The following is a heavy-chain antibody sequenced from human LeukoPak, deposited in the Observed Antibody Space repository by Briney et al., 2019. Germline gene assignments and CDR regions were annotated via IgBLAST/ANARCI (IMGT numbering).Heavy chain of an antibody. CDR3: AKSLFTSATGTGRAFHI. J-gene: IGHJ3*02. CDR2: IWYGGSNK. Sequence: GGSLRLSCAASGFTFSSYGMHWVRQAPGKGLEWVAVIWYGGSNKYYADSVKGRFTISRDNSKNTLYLQMTSLRAEDTAEYYCAKSLFTSATGTGRAFHIWGQGTMVTVSS. CDR1: GFTFSSYG. D-gene: IGHD1-1*01. V-gene: IGHV3-33*08.